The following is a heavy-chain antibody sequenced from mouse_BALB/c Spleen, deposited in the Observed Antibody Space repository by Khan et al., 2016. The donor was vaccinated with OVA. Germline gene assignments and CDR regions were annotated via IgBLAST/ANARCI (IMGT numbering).Heavy chain of an antibody. J-gene: IGHJ3*01. CDR2: VSTGGHYT. Sequence: EVQLVESGGDVVKPGGSLKLSCAASGFTFSTYGMSWVRQTPDKRLEWVATVSTGGHYTYYPDTVKGRFTISRDNAKNTLYLQMSSLKSEDTAMVYCARLAYYYDSEGLAYWGQGTLVTVSA. CDR3: ARLAYYYDSEGLAY. V-gene: IGHV5-6*01. D-gene: IGHD1-1*01. CDR1: GFTFSTYG.